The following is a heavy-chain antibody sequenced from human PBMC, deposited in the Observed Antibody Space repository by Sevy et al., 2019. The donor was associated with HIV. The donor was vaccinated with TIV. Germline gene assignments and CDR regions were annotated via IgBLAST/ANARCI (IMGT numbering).Heavy chain of an antibody. D-gene: IGHD1-26*01. CDR3: ERAFTGCYQQPFDY. CDR1: GFTFSSHA. CDR2: ISDSGTTT. Sequence: GGSLRLSCAASGFTFSSHAMSWVRQAPGKGLEWVSAISDSGTTTYYEDSVKGRFTISRDNSKNTLYLQMDGLRAEDKAMYYCERAFTGCYQQPFDYWGQGTLVTVSS. J-gene: IGHJ4*02. V-gene: IGHV3-23*01.